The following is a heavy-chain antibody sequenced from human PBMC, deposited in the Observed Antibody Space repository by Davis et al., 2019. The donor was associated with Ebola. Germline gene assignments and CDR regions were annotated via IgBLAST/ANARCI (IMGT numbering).Heavy chain of an antibody. CDR1: GFTLTNYA. CDR2: VHGGNGNT. D-gene: IGHD6-19*01. Sequence: ASVKVSCKASGFTLTNYAIHWVRQAPGQGLEWMGWVHGGNGNTKYSQRFQDRVTITTDTSASTVYLDLTSLRSDDTAVFYCARASFGYNSGWYADYWGPGSLVTVSS. J-gene: IGHJ4*02. V-gene: IGHV1-3*01. CDR3: ARASFGYNSGWYADY.